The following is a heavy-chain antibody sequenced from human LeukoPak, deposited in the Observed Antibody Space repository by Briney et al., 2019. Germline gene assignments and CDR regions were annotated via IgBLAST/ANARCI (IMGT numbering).Heavy chain of an antibody. D-gene: IGHD3-22*01. V-gene: IGHV3-66*01. J-gene: IGHJ4*02. Sequence: PGGSLRLSCAASGFTVSSNYMSWVRQAPGKGLEWVSVIYSAGNTYYADSVQGRFTMSRENPENTLYLQMNSLRAEDTAVYYCARAHDRGYYYGFDYWGPGTLVTVSS. CDR3: ARAHDRGYYYGFDY. CDR2: IYSAGNT. CDR1: GFTVSSNY.